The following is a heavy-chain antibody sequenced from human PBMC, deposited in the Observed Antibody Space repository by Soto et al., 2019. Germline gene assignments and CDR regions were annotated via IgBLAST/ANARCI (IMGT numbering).Heavy chain of an antibody. V-gene: IGHV1-18*01. CDR1: GYTFTSYG. Sequence: ASVNVSCKASGYTFTSYGISWVRQAPGQGLEWMGWISTYSGDTKYAQKFQGRVTMTTDTSTTTAYLELRSLRSDDTAVYYCARHHGPTTSENWFDPWGQGLLVSV. CDR2: ISTYSGDT. J-gene: IGHJ5*02. D-gene: IGHD5-12*01. CDR3: ARHHGPTTSENWFDP.